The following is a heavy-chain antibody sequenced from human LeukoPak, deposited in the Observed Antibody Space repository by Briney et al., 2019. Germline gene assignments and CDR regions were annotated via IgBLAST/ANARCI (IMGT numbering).Heavy chain of an antibody. CDR2: MNPNSGNT. V-gene: IGHV1-8*01. Sequence: ASVKVSCKASGYTFTSYDINWVRQATGQGLEWMGWMNPNSGNTGYAQKFQGRVTMTRNTSISTAYMALSSLRSEDTAVYYCARAVRGGWYYDPWGQGTLVTVSS. D-gene: IGHD6-19*01. J-gene: IGHJ5*02. CDR3: ARAVRGGWYYDP. CDR1: GYTFTSYD.